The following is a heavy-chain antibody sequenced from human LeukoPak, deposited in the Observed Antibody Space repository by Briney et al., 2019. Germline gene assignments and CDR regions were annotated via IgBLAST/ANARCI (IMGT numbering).Heavy chain of an antibody. CDR1: GFTVSSNY. CDR2: IYSGGST. CDR3: ARWDYYGSGLDI. Sequence: GGSLRLSCAASGFTVSSNYMSWVRQAPGKGLEWVSVIYSGGSTYYADSVKGRFTISRDNAKNTLYLQMNSLRAEDTAVYYCARWDYYGSGLDIWGQGTMVTVSS. D-gene: IGHD3-10*01. J-gene: IGHJ3*02. V-gene: IGHV3-53*01.